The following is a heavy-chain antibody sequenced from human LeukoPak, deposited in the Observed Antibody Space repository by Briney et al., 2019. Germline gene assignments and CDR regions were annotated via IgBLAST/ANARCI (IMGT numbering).Heavy chain of an antibody. V-gene: IGHV1-24*01. CDR2: FDPEDGET. Sequence: ASVKVSCKVSGYTLTELSMHWVRQAPGKGLEWMGGFDPEDGETIYAQKFQGRVTITADKSTSTAYMELSSLRSEDTAVYYCARPSRGDSNAFDIWGQGTMVTVSS. CDR3: ARPSRGDSNAFDI. CDR1: GYTLTELS. J-gene: IGHJ3*02. D-gene: IGHD2-21*02.